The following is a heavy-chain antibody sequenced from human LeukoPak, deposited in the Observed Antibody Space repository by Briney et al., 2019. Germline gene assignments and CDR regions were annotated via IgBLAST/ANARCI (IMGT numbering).Heavy chain of an antibody. CDR3: ARVTLVRGPLSAFDI. CDR1: GFTFSSYE. D-gene: IGHD3-10*01. Sequence: PGGSLRLSCAASGFTFSSYEMNWVRQAPGKGLERVSYISSSGSTIYYADSVKGRFTISRDNAKNSLYLQMNSLRAEDTAVYYCARVTLVRGPLSAFDIWGQGTMVTVSS. CDR2: ISSSGSTI. V-gene: IGHV3-48*03. J-gene: IGHJ3*02.